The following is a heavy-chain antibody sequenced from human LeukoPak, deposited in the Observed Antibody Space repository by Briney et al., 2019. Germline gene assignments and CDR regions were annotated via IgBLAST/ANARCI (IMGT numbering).Heavy chain of an antibody. V-gene: IGHV3-23*01. CDR1: GFTFSSYG. J-gene: IGHJ3*02. Sequence: GGSLRLSCAASGFTFSSYGMSWVRQAPGKGLEWVSAISGSGGSTYYADSVKGRFTISRDNSKNTLYLQMNSLRAEDTAVYYCAKLNVWGPIVGATNDAFDIWGQGTMVTVSS. CDR2: ISGSGGST. D-gene: IGHD1-26*01. CDR3: AKLNVWGPIVGATNDAFDI.